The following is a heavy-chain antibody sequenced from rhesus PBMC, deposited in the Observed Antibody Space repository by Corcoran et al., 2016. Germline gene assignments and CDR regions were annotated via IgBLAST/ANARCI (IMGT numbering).Heavy chain of an antibody. CDR3: ARDGRAAAAGAFDD. Sequence: QVQLVQSGAEVKKPGSSVKVSCKASGYTFTDYYMHWVRQAPRQGLEWMGWINPYNGNTKYAQKCQGRVTMTRDTWTSTAYMELSSLRPEDTAVYYCARDGRAAAAGAFDDWGQGVLVTVSS. D-gene: IGHD6-25*01. J-gene: IGHJ4*01. CDR1: GYTFTDYY. CDR2: INPYNGNT. V-gene: IGHV1S2*01.